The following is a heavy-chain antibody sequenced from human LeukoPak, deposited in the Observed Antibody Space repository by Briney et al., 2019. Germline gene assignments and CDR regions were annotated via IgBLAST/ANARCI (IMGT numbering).Heavy chain of an antibody. J-gene: IGHJ4*02. CDR2: IRGTGSST. V-gene: IGHV3-23*01. D-gene: IGHD5-12*01. CDR3: AGEVYSPFRGDYFDN. Sequence: QSGGPLRLSCGASGFTFSSYAMAWVRQAPGKGLEWVSAIRGTGSSTYYADSVKGRFTVSRDNARNSLFLQMESLRAQDTAVYYCAGEVYSPFRGDYFDNWGRGSLVTVSS. CDR1: GFTFSSYA.